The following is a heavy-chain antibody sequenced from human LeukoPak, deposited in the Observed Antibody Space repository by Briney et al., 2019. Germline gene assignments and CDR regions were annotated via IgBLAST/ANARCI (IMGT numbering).Heavy chain of an antibody. D-gene: IGHD3-10*01. CDR1: GFTFSSFE. J-gene: IGHJ4*02. CDR3: ARDRVFGSGSLAY. CDR2: ISTSGTTI. V-gene: IGHV3-48*03. Sequence: GGSLRLSCAGSGFTFSSFEMNWLRQAPGKGLEWVSFISTSGTTIYYADSVKGRFTISRDNAKNTLYLQMNSLRAEDTAVYYCARDRVFGSGSLAYWGQGTLVTVSS.